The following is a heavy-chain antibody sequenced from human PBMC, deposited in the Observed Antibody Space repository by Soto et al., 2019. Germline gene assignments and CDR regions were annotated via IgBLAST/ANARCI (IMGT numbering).Heavy chain of an antibody. J-gene: IGHJ6*02. Sequence: GASVKVSCKASGGTFSSYAISWVRQAPGQGLEWMGGIIPIFGTANYAQKFQGRVTITADKSTSTAYMELSSLRSEDTAVYYCARERKRHFGVVISHYYYYGMDVWGQGTTVTVSS. CDR2: IIPIFGTA. CDR3: ARERKRHFGVVISHYYYYGMDV. V-gene: IGHV1-69*06. D-gene: IGHD3-3*01. CDR1: GGTFSSYA.